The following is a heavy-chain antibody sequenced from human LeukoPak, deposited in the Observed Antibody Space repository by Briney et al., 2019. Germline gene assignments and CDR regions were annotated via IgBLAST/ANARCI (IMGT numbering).Heavy chain of an antibody. CDR1: GFTFSSYA. CDR2: ISDSGGNT. J-gene: IGHJ4*02. CDR3: AKVDDYYVSGSIGY. Sequence: PGGSLRLSCAASGFTFSSYAMNWVRQAPGKGLEWVSSISDSGGNTYYADSVKGRFTISRDNSKNTLYLQMNSLRVEDTAVYYRAKVDDYYVSGSIGYWGQGTLVTVSS. D-gene: IGHD3-10*01. V-gene: IGHV3-23*01.